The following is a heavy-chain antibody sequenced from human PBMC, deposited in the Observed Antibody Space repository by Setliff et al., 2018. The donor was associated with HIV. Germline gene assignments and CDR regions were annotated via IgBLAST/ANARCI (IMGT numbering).Heavy chain of an antibody. CDR1: GGSIRSYY. Sequence: TSETLSLTCTVSGGSIRSYYWSWIRQPPGKGLEWLGHAHYSGSNKNNPSLRSRISMAVDTTKNQVSLKLSSVTAAGTAVYYCAGVGYNDDSGYPYNWFDPWGQGTLVTVSS. V-gene: IGHV4-59*01. CDR2: AHYSGSN. D-gene: IGHD3-22*01. J-gene: IGHJ5*02. CDR3: AGVGYNDDSGYPYNWFDP.